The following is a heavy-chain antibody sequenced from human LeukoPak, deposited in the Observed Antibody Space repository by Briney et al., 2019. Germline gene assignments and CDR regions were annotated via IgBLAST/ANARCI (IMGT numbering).Heavy chain of an antibody. J-gene: IGHJ4*02. Sequence: PGGSLRLSCAASGFTFSSYAMSWVRQAPGKGLEWVSAISGSGGSTYYADSVKGRFTISRDNAKNSLYLQMNSLRAEDTAVYYCARDGRNSNYYDYWGQGTLVTVS. CDR1: GFTFSSYA. CDR2: ISGSGGST. D-gene: IGHD4-11*01. V-gene: IGHV3-23*01. CDR3: ARDGRNSNYYDY.